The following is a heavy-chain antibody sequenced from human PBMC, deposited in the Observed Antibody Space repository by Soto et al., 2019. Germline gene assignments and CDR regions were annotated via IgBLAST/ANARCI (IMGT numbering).Heavy chain of an antibody. V-gene: IGHV3-23*01. D-gene: IGHD2-21*02. CDR2: ISGSGGTT. J-gene: IGHJ3*01. CDR3: AKGFIVVVTAIRPDDNFDV. Sequence: PGGSLLLSCAASGFTFNTYAMNWVRQAPGKGLEWVASISGSGGTTYYADSVKGRFTVSRDTSKNTLYLQMNSLSAEDTAVYYCAKGFIVVVTAIRPDDNFDVWGQGTMVTVSS. CDR1: GFTFNTYA.